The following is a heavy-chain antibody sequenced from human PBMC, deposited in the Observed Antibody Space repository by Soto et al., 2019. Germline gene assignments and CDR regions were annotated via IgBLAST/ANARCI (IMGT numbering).Heavy chain of an antibody. CDR1: CGSISSYY. Sequence: SETLSLTCTVSCGSISSYYWSWIRQPPGKGLEWIGCIYYSGSTNYNPSLKSRVTISVDTSKNQFSLKLSSVTAADTAVYYCARGPPAYCGGDCYFWWFDPWRQGTLVTVSS. CDR2: IYYSGST. V-gene: IGHV4-59*01. D-gene: IGHD2-21*02. J-gene: IGHJ5*02. CDR3: ARGPPAYCGGDCYFWWFDP.